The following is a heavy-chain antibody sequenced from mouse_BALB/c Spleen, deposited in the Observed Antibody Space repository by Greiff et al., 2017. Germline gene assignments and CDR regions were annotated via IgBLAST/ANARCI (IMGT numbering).Heavy chain of an antibody. V-gene: IGHV5-12-1*01. Sequence: DVMLVESGGGLVKPGGSLKLSCAASGFAFSSYDMSWVRQTPEKRLECVAYISSGGGSTYYPDTVKGRFTISRDNAKNTLYLQMSSLKSEDTAMYYCARQGDSAWFAYWGQGTLVTVSA. J-gene: IGHJ3*01. CDR2: ISSGGGST. CDR3: ARQGDSAWFAY. CDR1: GFAFSSYD.